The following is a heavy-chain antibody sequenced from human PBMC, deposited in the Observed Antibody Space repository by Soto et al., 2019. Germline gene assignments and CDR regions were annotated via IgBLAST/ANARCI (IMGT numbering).Heavy chain of an antibody. D-gene: IGHD3-22*01. V-gene: IGHV4-4*07. CDR1: GGTLSSYY. Sequence: SETLSLTCTVSGGTLSSYYWSWIRQPAGKGLEWIGRIYTSGSTNYNPSLKSRVTMSVDTSKNQFSLKLSSVTAADTAVYYCARFSIPVLYYDSSGSHAFDIWGQGTMVTVSS. CDR2: IYTSGST. J-gene: IGHJ3*02. CDR3: ARFSIPVLYYDSSGSHAFDI.